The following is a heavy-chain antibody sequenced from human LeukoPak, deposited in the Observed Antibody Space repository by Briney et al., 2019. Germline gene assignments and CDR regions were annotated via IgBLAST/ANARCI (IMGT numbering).Heavy chain of an antibody. V-gene: IGHV3-7*04. CDR3: ARDRGFSYGIDF. CDR2: IQQDGSEK. CDR1: GFTFSDYW. D-gene: IGHD5-18*01. J-gene: IGHJ4*02. Sequence: GESLRLSCAASGFTFSDYWMCWVRQAPGKGLEWVANIQQDGSEKYYVDSVKGRFTISRDNAKKSLFLQVSSLRGEDTAVYYCARDRGFSYGIDFWGQGTLVTVSS.